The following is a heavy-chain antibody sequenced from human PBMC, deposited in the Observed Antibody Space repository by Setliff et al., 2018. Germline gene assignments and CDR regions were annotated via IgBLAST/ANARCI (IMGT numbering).Heavy chain of an antibody. CDR3: ARDQVGATYYPYYYYYYMDV. CDR1: GFTFSGYY. CDR2: ISGSSNTI. V-gene: IGHV3-48*01. J-gene: IGHJ6*03. Sequence: GGSLRLSCAASGFTFSGYYMQWVRQAPGKGLEWVSYISGSSNTIYYADSVKGRFTISRDNAKNSLYLQMNSLRAEDTAVYYCARDQVGATYYPYYYYYYMDVWGKGTTVTVSS. D-gene: IGHD1-26*01.